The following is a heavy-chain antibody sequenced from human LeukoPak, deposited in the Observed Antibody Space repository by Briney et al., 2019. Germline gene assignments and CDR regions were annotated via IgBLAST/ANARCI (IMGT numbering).Heavy chain of an antibody. Sequence: QPGGSLRLSCAASGSTFSVHTMNWVRQAPGKGLEWISYISNTGSVIYYADSVKGRFTISRDNAKNSLYLQMNSLRAEDTAVYYCARDLGNDRSPKYYYGMDVWGQGTTVTVSS. CDR3: ARDLGNDRSPKYYYGMDV. V-gene: IGHV3-48*04. CDR2: ISNTGSVI. J-gene: IGHJ6*02. CDR1: GSTFSVHT. D-gene: IGHD1-1*01.